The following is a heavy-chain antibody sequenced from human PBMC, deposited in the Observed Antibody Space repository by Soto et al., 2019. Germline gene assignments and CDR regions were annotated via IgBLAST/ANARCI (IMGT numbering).Heavy chain of an antibody. CDR3: XXXXXXXXXXXXXX. V-gene: IGHV3-33*01. J-gene: IGHJ4*02. Sequence: QVQLVESGGGVVQPGRSLRLSCAASGFTFSSYGIHWVRQAPGKGLEWVAVIFYDGSNKYYADSVKGRFTISRDNSKNXLYXXXXXXXXXXXXXXXXXXXXXXXXXXXXXXXGQGTLVTVSS. CDR2: IFYDGSNK. CDR1: GFTFSSYG.